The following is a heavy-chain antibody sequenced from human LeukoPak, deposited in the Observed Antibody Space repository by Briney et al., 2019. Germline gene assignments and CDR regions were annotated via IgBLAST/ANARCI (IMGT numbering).Heavy chain of an antibody. CDR3: ARVSIGWYSFAY. CDR2: ISSSSSYI. Sequence: GGSLRLSCAASGFTFSSYSMNWVRQAPGKGLEWVSSISSSSSYIYYADSVKGRFTISRDNAKNSLYLQMNSLRAEDTAVYYCARVSIGWYSFAYWGQGPLVTVSS. D-gene: IGHD6-19*01. V-gene: IGHV3-21*01. CDR1: GFTFSSYS. J-gene: IGHJ4*02.